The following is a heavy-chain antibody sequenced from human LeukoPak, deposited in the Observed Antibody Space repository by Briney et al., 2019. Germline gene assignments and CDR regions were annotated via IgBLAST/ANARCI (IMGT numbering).Heavy chain of an antibody. J-gene: IGHJ4*02. CDR2: MNPNSGNT. CDR3: ARGREVDATSDFDH. D-gene: IGHD2-15*01. CDR1: GYTFTSYD. Sequence: RASVKVSCKASGYTFTSYDINWVRQAPGQGLEWLGWMNPNSGNTGYAQKFQGRVTMTRNTSISTAYMELSSLRSEDTAVYYCARGREVDATSDFDHWGQGTLVTVAS. V-gene: IGHV1-8*01.